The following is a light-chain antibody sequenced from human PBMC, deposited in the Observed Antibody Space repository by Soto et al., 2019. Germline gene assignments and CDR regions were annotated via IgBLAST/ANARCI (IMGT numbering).Light chain of an antibody. CDR1: QTVRSSS. CDR2: GAS. V-gene: IGKV3-20*01. J-gene: IGKJ1*01. CDR3: QQYGSSPRT. Sequence: DIVLTQSPGTLSLSPGERATLSCRASQTVRSSSLAWYQQKPGQASRLLIFGASTRAAGFPDRFSGSGSGTDFTLTISRLEPEDFAVYYCQQYGSSPRTFGQGTKVDIK.